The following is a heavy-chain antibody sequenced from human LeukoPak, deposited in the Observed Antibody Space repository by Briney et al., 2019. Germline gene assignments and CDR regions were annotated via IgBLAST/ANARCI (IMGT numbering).Heavy chain of an antibody. D-gene: IGHD4-17*01. CDR3: ARVRLASYGDYFDY. J-gene: IGHJ4*02. CDR1: GGSIRSYY. Sequence: SETLSLTCTVSGGSIRSYYWSWIRQPPGKGLEWIGYIYYSGSTNFNPSLKSRVTISVDTSKNQFSLKLSSVTAADTAVYYCARVRLASYGDYFDYWGQGTLVTVSS. CDR2: IYYSGST. V-gene: IGHV4-59*08.